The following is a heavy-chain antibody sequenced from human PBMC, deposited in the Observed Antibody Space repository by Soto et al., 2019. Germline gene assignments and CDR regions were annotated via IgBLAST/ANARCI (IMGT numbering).Heavy chain of an antibody. J-gene: IGHJ4*02. CDR3: ARADSYYGSGQSGY. Sequence: ASVKVSCKASGYTFTSYDINWVRQATGQGLEWMGWMNPNSGNTGYAQKFHGRVTMTRNTSISTAYMELSSLRSEDTAVYYCARADSYYGSGQSGYWGQGTLVTVSS. D-gene: IGHD3-10*01. CDR1: GYTFTSYD. CDR2: MNPNSGNT. V-gene: IGHV1-8*01.